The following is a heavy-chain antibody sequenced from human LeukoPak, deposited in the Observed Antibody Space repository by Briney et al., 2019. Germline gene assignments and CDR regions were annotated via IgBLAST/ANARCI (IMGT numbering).Heavy chain of an antibody. V-gene: IGHV3-30*04. CDR2: ISNDGSNK. CDR3: AMTGELLDPWYFDY. Sequence: QPGGSLRLSCAASGFTFSTYAIHWVRQAPGKGLEWVAVISNDGSNKYYADSVKGRFTISRDNSKNTLYLQMNSLRAEDTAVYYCAMTGELLDPWYFDYWGQGTLVTVSS. CDR1: GFTFSTYA. J-gene: IGHJ4*02. D-gene: IGHD1-26*01.